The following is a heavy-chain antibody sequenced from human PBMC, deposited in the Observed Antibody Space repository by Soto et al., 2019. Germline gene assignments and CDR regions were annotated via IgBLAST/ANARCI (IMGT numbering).Heavy chain of an antibody. V-gene: IGHV4-30-2*01. D-gene: IGHD1-1*01. J-gene: IGHJ5*02. CDR2: IYHSGST. Sequence: QLQLQESGSGLVRPSQTLSLICAVSGGSISSGGYSWNWIRQPPGKGLEWIGYIYHSGSTLYNPSLKSRGTISVDKSKTQFSLKLSSVTAADTAVYYCARDQLEGNWFDPWGQGTLVTVSS. CDR3: ARDQLEGNWFDP. CDR1: GGSISSGGYS.